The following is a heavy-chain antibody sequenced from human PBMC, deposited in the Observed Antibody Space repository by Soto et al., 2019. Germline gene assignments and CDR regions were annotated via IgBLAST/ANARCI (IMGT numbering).Heavy chain of an antibody. CDR2: IKNRANIYAT. J-gene: IGHJ6*02. CDR1: GFSFSDYA. Sequence: EEQVVESGGGLVQPGGSLKLSCAGSGFSFSDYAIHWVRQASGKGLEWVGRIKNRANIYATASAASLKGRFTVSRDDSTNTAYLQMNSLETDDTAVYYCTRLSEGAYYHYGMNVWGQGTTVTVSS. D-gene: IGHD1-26*01. V-gene: IGHV3-73*01. CDR3: TRLSEGAYYHYGMNV.